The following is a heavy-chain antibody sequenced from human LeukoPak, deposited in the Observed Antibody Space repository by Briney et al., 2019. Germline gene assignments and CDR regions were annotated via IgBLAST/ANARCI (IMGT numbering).Heavy chain of an antibody. D-gene: IGHD6-19*01. CDR2: VYYSGST. J-gene: IGHJ4*02. V-gene: IGHV4-39*01. CDR3: GRPGSGWSLDY. CDR1: GGSTSSRSDH. Sequence: SETLSLTCTVSGGSTSSRSDHWDWIRQPPGKGLEWIGTVYYSGSTYYNPSLQSRVTISVDTSRNQSSLMLSSVTAADTAVYYCGRPGSGWSLDYWGQRTLVTVSS.